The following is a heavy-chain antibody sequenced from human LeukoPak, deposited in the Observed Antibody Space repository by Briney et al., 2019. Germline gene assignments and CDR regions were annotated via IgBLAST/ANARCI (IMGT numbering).Heavy chain of an antibody. CDR2: ISGSGGST. CDR3: AKDRVGIAVAGTCAFDI. V-gene: IGHV3-23*01. J-gene: IGHJ3*02. CDR1: GFTFSSYS. D-gene: IGHD6-19*01. Sequence: PGGSLRLSCAASGFTFSSYSMNWVRQAPGKGLEWVSAISGSGGSTYYADSVKGRFTISRDNSKNTLYLQMNSLRAEDTAVYYCAKDRVGIAVAGTCAFDIWGQGTMVTVSS.